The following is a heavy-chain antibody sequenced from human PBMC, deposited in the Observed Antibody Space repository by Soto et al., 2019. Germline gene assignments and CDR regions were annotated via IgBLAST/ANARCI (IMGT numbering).Heavy chain of an antibody. V-gene: IGHV3-48*02. CDR3: ARDSVSGRGVIIHPDYGMDV. CDR1: GFTFSSYS. D-gene: IGHD3-10*01. Sequence: GGSLRLSCAASGFTFSSYSMNWVRQAPGKGLEWVSYISSSSSTIYYADSVKGRFTISRDNAKNSLYLQMNSLRDEDTAVYYCARDSVSGRGVIIHPDYGMDVWGQGTTVTVSS. J-gene: IGHJ6*02. CDR2: ISSSSSTI.